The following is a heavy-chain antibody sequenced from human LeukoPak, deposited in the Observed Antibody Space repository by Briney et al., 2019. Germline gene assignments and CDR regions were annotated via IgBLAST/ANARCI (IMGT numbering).Heavy chain of an antibody. D-gene: IGHD3-10*01. CDR2: ISAYNGNT. CDR1: GYTFTSYG. J-gene: IGHJ4*02. V-gene: IGHV1-18*01. CDR3: ARGDYYGSGNYYKKTVDF. Sequence: ASVKVSCKASGYTFTSYGISWVRQAPGQGLEWMGWISAYNGNTNYAQKLQGRVTMTTDTSTSTAYMELRSLRSDDTAVYYCARGDYYGSGNYYKKTVDFWGQGTLVTVSS.